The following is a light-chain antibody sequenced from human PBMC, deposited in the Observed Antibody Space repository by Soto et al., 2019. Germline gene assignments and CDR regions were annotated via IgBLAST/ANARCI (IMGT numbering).Light chain of an antibody. J-gene: IGKJ1*01. CDR2: HAS. CDR3: QQRSNWLT. V-gene: IGKV3-11*01. CDR1: QSVSSY. Sequence: EIVLTQSPATLSLSPGERATLSCRASQSVSSYLAWYQQKPGQAPRLLIYHASNRATGIPARFSGSGSGTDFTLTISSLEPEDFAVYYCQQRSNWLTFGQGTKVEIK.